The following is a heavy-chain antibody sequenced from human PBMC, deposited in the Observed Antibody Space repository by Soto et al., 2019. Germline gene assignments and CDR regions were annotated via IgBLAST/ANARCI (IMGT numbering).Heavy chain of an antibody. Sequence: QVQLVESGGGVVQPGRSLRLSCAASGFTFSSYAMHWVRQAPGKGLEWVAVISYDGSNKYYADSVKGRFTISRDNSKNPLYQQMNSLRAEDTAVYYCARDPLTDYGSGTLGFDYWGQGTLVTVSS. D-gene: IGHD3-10*01. CDR1: GFTFSSYA. CDR2: ISYDGSNK. CDR3: ARDPLTDYGSGTLGFDY. J-gene: IGHJ4*02. V-gene: IGHV3-30-3*01.